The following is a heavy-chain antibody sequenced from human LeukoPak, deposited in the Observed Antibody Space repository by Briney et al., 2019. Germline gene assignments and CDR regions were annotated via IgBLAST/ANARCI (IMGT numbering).Heavy chain of an antibody. D-gene: IGHD4-17*01. CDR2: INPNSGHT. CDR3: ARDLRFLDPSGDYVLCYFDL. Sequence: ASVKVSCKASGDTFPDYYMHWVRQAPGQGLEWMGRINPNSGHTRYAEKFQGRVTMTRDTSISTAYMDLSSLRSDDTSVYYCARDLRFLDPSGDYVLCYFDLWGRGTLVTFSS. V-gene: IGHV1-2*06. CDR1: GDTFPDYY. J-gene: IGHJ2*01.